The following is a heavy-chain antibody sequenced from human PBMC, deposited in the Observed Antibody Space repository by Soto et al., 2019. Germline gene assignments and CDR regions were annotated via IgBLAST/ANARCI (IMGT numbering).Heavy chain of an antibody. D-gene: IGHD6-19*01. CDR1: GGSVSSTSYY. Sequence: QLQLQESGPGLVKPSETLSLTCTVSGGSVSSTSYYWGWIRQPPGKGLEWIGSIYYGGSTYYNPSLKRRVTISVNTSKNQFSLTLSSVTAADTAVYYCARIVGIRNSIGQRYYFDYWGQGTLVTVSS. CDR3: ARIVGIRNSIGQRYYFDY. CDR2: IYYGGST. V-gene: IGHV4-39*01. J-gene: IGHJ4*02.